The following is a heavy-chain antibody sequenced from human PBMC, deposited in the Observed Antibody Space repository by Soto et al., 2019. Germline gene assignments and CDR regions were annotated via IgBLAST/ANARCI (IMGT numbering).Heavy chain of an antibody. CDR1: VYPFTSYA. D-gene: IGHD6-6*01. V-gene: IGHV1-3*05. CDR3: ARGAAPYYFDY. Sequence: HVQLVQSGAEEKKPGASVKVSCKASVYPFTSYAMHWVRQAPGQRLEWMGWINAGNGNTKYSQKFQGRVTITRDTSASTAYMELSSLRSEDTAVYYCARGAAPYYFDYWGQGTLVTVSA. J-gene: IGHJ4*02. CDR2: INAGNGNT.